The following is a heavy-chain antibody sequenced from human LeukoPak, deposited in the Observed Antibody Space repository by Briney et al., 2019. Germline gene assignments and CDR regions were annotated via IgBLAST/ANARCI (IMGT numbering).Heavy chain of an antibody. CDR3: ARRLRQNLFDP. CDR2: IYYSGSF. V-gene: IGHV4-59*08. CDR1: GVSISSEY. D-gene: IGHD4-17*01. J-gene: IGHJ5*02. Sequence: KPSETLSLTCTVSGVSISSEYWSWIRLPPGKGLEWIGYIYYSGSFHYNPSLKSPVTMLVDTSKNQFSLKLTSVPAADTAVYYCARRLRQNLFDPWGQGTLVTVSS.